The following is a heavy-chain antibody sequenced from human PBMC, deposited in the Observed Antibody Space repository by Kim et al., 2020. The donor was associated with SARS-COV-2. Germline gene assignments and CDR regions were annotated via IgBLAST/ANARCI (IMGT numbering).Heavy chain of an antibody. CDR1: GFTFSSYW. V-gene: IGHV3-74*01. CDR3: ARMRGRMVIDILTTGYYYGMDV. J-gene: IGHJ6*02. Sequence: GGSLRLSCAASGFTFSSYWMHWVRQAPGKGLVWVSRINSDGSSTSYADSVKGRFTISRDNAKNTLYLQMNSLRAEDTAVYYCARMRGRMVIDILTTGYYYGMDVWGQGTPVTVSS. D-gene: IGHD3-9*01. CDR2: INSDGSST.